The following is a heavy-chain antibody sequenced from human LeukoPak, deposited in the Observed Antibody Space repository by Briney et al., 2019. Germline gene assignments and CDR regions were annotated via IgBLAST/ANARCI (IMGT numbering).Heavy chain of an antibody. CDR1: GFTFSSYD. J-gene: IGHJ4*02. CDR3: AKDDAWLQYGN. CDR2: ISGSGGST. Sequence: PGGSLRLSCAASGFTFSSYDMSWVRQAPGKGLEWVSAISGSGGSTYYADSVKGRFTISRDNSKGTVYLQMNSLRPEDTAVYYCAKDDAWLQYGNWGRGTLVTVSS. V-gene: IGHV3-23*01. D-gene: IGHD5-24*01.